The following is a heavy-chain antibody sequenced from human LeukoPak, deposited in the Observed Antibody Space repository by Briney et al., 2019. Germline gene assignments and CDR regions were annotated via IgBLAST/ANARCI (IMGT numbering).Heavy chain of an antibody. V-gene: IGHV3-23*01. Sequence: GGSLRLSCGASGFTFRNCAMRWVRQPRGKGGEWVSAVRDDGDKTLYGDSVKGRFTISRDNSKNTVSLQMTNLRADDTARYYCVKEERGYSYCDYWGQGTLVTVSS. CDR1: GFTFRNCA. CDR3: VKEERGYSYCDY. CDR2: VRDDGDKT. J-gene: IGHJ4*02. D-gene: IGHD5-18*01.